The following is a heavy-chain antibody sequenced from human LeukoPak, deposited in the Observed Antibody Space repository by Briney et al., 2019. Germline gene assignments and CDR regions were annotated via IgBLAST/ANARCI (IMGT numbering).Heavy chain of an antibody. D-gene: IGHD4-17*01. CDR2: IYYSGST. V-gene: IGHV4-59*08. CDR3: ARVTEDYGDPGWFDP. CDR1: GGSISSYY. J-gene: IGHJ5*02. Sequence: SETLSLTCTVSGGSISSYYWSWIRQPPGKGLEWIGYIYYSGSTNYNPSLKSRVTISVDTSKNQFSLKLSSVTAADTAVYYCARVTEDYGDPGWFDPWGQGTLVTVSS.